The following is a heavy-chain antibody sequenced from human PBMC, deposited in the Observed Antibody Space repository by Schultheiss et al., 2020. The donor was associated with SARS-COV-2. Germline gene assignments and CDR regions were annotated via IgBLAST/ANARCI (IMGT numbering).Heavy chain of an antibody. D-gene: IGHD6-19*01. CDR1: GFTFSDYW. CDR3: AKGDLAVAGYFDY. J-gene: IGHJ4*02. V-gene: IGHV3-74*01. CDR2: INSDGSST. Sequence: GGSLRLSCAASGFTFSDYWMHWVRQAPGEGLMWVSRINSDGSSTSYADSVKGRFTISRDNSKNTLYLQMNSLRAEDTAVYYCAKGDLAVAGYFDYWGQGTLVTVSS.